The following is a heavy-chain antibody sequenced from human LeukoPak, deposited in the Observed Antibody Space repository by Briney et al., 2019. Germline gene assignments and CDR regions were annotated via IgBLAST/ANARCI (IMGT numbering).Heavy chain of an antibody. V-gene: IGHV4-30-4*01. J-gene: IGHJ4*02. Sequence: NTSETLSLTCAVYGVSFSGYYWSWIRQPPGKGLEWIGYIYYSGSTYYNPSLKSRVTISVDTSKNQFSLKLSSVTAADTAVYYCARDLFDWNYGRYFDYWGQGTLVTVSS. D-gene: IGHD1-7*01. CDR3: ARDLFDWNYGRYFDY. CDR2: IYYSGST. CDR1: GVSFSGYY.